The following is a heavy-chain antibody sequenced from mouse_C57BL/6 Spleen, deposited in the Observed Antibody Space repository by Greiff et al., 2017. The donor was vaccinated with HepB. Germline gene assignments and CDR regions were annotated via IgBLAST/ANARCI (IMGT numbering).Heavy chain of an antibody. CDR1: GFSLTSYG. J-gene: IGHJ4*01. D-gene: IGHD1-1*01. CDR2: IWSGGST. Sequence: QVQLKQSGPGLVQPSQSLSITCTVSGFSLTSYGVHWVRQSPGKGLEWLGVIWSGGSTDYNAAFISRLSISKDNSKSQVFFKMNSLQADDTAIYYCASFITTVVPYYAMDYWGQGTSVTVSS. CDR3: ASFITTVVPYYAMDY. V-gene: IGHV2-2*01.